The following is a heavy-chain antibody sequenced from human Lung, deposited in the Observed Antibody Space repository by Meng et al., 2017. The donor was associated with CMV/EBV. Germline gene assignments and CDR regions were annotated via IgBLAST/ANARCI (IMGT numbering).Heavy chain of an antibody. D-gene: IGHD2-2*01. CDR3: ARTRIEVEPDGRKIKYYNYGRDV. J-gene: IGHJ6*02. Sequence: SVXVSXXASGYTFTTYDINWVRQATGQGLEWMGWMNPNSGNTGYAQKFQGRVTLTRVTSISTAYMELSSLTSDDTAVYYCARTRIEVEPDGRKIKYYNYGRDVWGQGTXVTVSS. V-gene: IGHV1-8*01. CDR2: MNPNSGNT. CDR1: GYTFTTYD.